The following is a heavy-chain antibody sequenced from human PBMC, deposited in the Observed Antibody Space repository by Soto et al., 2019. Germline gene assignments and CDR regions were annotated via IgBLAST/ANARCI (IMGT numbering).Heavy chain of an antibody. D-gene: IGHD6-13*01. J-gene: IGHJ3*02. CDR1: GGSISSYY. CDR3: GGSSWNDAFDI. CDR2: IYYSGST. V-gene: IGHV4-59*08. Sequence: SETLSLTCIVSGGSISSYYWSWIRQPPGKGLEWIGYIYYSGSTNYNPSLKSRVTISVDTSKNQFSLKLSSVTAADTAVYYCGGSSWNDAFDIWGQGTMVTVSS.